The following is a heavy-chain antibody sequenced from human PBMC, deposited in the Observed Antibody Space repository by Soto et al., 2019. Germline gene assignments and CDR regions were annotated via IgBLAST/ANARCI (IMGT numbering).Heavy chain of an antibody. CDR2: ISWNSGNI. CDR3: AKGAVTSIFGYFDF. CDR1: GFTFDDYA. D-gene: IGHD3-3*01. Sequence: EVHLVESRGGLVQPGRSLRLSCAASGFTFDDYAMHWVRQVPGKGLEWVSSISWNSGNIVYADSVKGRFTISRDSANNSLYLQMNSLRTEDTALYYCAKGAVTSIFGYFDFCGQGTLVTVSS. J-gene: IGHJ4*02. V-gene: IGHV3-9*01.